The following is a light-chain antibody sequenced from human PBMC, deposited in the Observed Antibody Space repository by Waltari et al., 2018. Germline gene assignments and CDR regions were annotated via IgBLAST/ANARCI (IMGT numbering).Light chain of an antibody. CDR3: SSYTSSGVV. V-gene: IGLV2-14*01. CDR2: DVY. J-gene: IGLJ2*01. CDR1: GSDVGGYAY. Sequence: QSALTQPASVSGSPGQAIIISCTGTGSDVGGYAYVYWYQQYPGKAPRLIIYDVYNRPSGVSIRFSGSKSDNTASLPIAGLQAEDESVYYCSSYTSSGVVFGGGTKLTVL.